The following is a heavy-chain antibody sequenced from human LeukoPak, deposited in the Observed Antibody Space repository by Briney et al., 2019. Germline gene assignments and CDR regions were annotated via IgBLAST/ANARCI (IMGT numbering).Heavy chain of an antibody. CDR1: AFTFSGSA. D-gene: IGHD6-13*01. CDR3: TRPQYSSSWYDSFDI. CDR2: IRSKANSYAT. J-gene: IGHJ3*02. Sequence: GGSLRLSCAASAFTFSGSAMHWVRQASGKGLEWVGRIRSKANSYATAYAASVKGRFTISRDDSKNTAYLQMNSLKTEDTAVYYCTRPQYSSSWYDSFDIWGQGTMVTVSS. V-gene: IGHV3-73*01.